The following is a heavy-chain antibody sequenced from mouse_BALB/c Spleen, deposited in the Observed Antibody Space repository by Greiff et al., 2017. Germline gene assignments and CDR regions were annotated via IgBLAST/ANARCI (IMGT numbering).Heavy chain of an antibody. CDR1: GYTFTDYE. V-gene: IGHV1-15*01. J-gene: IGHJ3*01. Sequence: QVHVKQSGAELVRPGASVTLSCKASGYTFTDYEMHWVKQTPVHGLEWIGAIDPETGGTAYNQKFKGKATLTADKSSSTAYMELRSLTSEDSAVYYCTRRVAYWGQGTLVTVSA. CDR3: TRRVAY. CDR2: IDPETGGT.